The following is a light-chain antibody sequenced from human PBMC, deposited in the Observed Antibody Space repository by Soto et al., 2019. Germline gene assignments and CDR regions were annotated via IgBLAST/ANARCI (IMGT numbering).Light chain of an antibody. CDR3: CSSVGSPNWV. CDR1: SSDVGSCNC. Sequence: QSALTQPASVSGSPGQSITISCTGTSSDVGSCNCVSWYQQHPGKAPTLMIYEVNKRPSGVSNRSSGSKSGNTASLTISGLQAEDEADYYCCSSVGSPNWVFGGGTKVTVL. CDR2: EVN. J-gene: IGLJ3*02. V-gene: IGLV2-23*02.